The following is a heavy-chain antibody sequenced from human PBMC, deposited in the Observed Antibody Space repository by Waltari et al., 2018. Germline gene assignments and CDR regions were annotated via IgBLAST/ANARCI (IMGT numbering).Heavy chain of an antibody. CDR3: ARGEGWGSGFGY. V-gene: IGHV3-30-3*01. CDR2: ISYYGSNK. CDR1: GFTFSSYA. J-gene: IGHJ4*02. D-gene: IGHD7-27*01. Sequence: QVQLVESGGGVVQPGRSLRLSCAASGFTFSSYAMHWVRQAPGKGLEWVAVISYYGSNKYYAASVKGRFTISRDNSKNTLYLQMNSLRAEDTAVYYCARGEGWGSGFGYWGQGTLVTVSS.